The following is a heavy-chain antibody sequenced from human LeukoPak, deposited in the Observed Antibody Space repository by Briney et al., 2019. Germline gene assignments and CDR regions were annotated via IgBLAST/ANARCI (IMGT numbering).Heavy chain of an antibody. CDR2: IKQDGSEK. Sequence: GGSLRLSCAASGFTLTRYWMSWVRQAPGKGLECVANIKQDGSEKEYVDSVKGRFTISRDNAKNSLYLQMNSVRAEDTAVYYCARALGEVGARKVIWGQGTLVTVSS. D-gene: IGHD1-26*01. CDR1: GFTLTRYW. J-gene: IGHJ4*02. V-gene: IGHV3-7*01. CDR3: ARALGEVGARKVI.